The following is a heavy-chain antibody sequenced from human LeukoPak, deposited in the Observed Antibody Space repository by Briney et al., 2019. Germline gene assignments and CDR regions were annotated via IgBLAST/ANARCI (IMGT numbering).Heavy chain of an antibody. CDR2: IYHSGST. Sequence: SETLSLTCAVSGYSISSGYYWGWIRQPPGRGLEWIGSIYHSGSTYYNPSLKSRVTISVDTSKNQFSLKLSSVTAADTAVYYCARLVTVTTGGYYFDYWGQGTLVTVSS. CDR3: ARLVTVTTGGYYFDY. J-gene: IGHJ4*02. D-gene: IGHD4-17*01. V-gene: IGHV4-38-2*01. CDR1: GYSISSGYY.